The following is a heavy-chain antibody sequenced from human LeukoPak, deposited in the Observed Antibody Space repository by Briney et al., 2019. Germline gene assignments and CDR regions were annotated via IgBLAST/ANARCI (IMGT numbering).Heavy chain of an antibody. CDR2: IYYSGST. CDR3: ARRYCSGGSCYSSLDY. D-gene: IGHD2-15*01. J-gene: IGHJ4*02. CDR1: GGSISSYY. V-gene: IGHV4-59*08. Sequence: PSETLSLTCTVSGGSISSYYWSWIRQPPGKGLEWIWYIYYSGSTNYNPSLKSRVTISVDTSKNQFSLKLSSATAADTAVYYCARRYCSGGSCYSSLDYWGQGSLVTVSS.